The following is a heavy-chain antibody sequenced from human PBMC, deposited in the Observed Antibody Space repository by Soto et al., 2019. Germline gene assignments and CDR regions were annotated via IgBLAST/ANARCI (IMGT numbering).Heavy chain of an antibody. CDR1: GDSLTSGDYY. CDR2: IYHSGYT. D-gene: IGHD1-1*01. Sequence: QLQLQESGPRLVKPSETLALSCTVSGDSLTSGDYYWGWIRQPPGRGLEWIGSIYHSGYTSYSPSLKSRVTMSVDTSKNRFSLRLSSVTAADTAVYFCARVTGTGADYWGQGALVAVSS. V-gene: IGHV4-39*01. J-gene: IGHJ4*02. CDR3: ARVTGTGADY.